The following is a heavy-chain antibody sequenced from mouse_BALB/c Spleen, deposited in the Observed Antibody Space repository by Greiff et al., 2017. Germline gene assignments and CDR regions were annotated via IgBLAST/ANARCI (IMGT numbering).Heavy chain of an antibody. D-gene: IGHD2-4*01. CDR2: IWAGGST. CDR1: GFSFTSYG. CDR3: AREMIRDYDMDY. J-gene: IGHJ4*01. Sequence: VQLQQSGPGLVAPSQSLSITCTASGFSFTSYGVHWVRQPPGKGLEWLGVIWAGGSTNYNSALMSRLSISKDNSKNQVFLIMNSLQTDDTAMYYCAREMIRDYDMDYWGQGTSVTVAS. V-gene: IGHV2-9*02.